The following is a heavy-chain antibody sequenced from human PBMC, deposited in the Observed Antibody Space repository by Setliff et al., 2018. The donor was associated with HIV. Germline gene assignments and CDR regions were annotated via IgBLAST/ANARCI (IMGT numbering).Heavy chain of an antibody. V-gene: IGHV4-59*08. Sequence: SETLSLTCKVSGGSISSYYWSWIRQPPGKGLEWIGYIYYSGSTNYNPSLKSRLTISVDTSKSQFSLRLTSVTAADTAIYYCARQVSIPGVAITPVDYWGQGALVTVSS. CDR1: GGSISSYY. CDR3: ARQVSIPGVAITPVDY. J-gene: IGHJ4*02. CDR2: IYYSGST. D-gene: IGHD5-12*01.